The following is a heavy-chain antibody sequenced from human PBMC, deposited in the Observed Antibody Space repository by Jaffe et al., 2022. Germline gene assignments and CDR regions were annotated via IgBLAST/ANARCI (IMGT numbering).Heavy chain of an antibody. Sequence: QGQLVQSGAEVKKPGASVRVSCKASGYTFTGYYIHWVRQAPGQGLEWMGWINPNSGGPIYAQKFQGRVTMTRDTSITTAYMELSRLTSDDTAVYYCARSNVYYYGSVTYPTLTSRYNWLDPWGQGTLVTVSS. D-gene: IGHD3-10*01. J-gene: IGHJ5*02. V-gene: IGHV1-2*02. CDR3: ARSNVYYYGSVTYPTLTSRYNWLDP. CDR1: GYTFTGYY. CDR2: INPNSGGP.